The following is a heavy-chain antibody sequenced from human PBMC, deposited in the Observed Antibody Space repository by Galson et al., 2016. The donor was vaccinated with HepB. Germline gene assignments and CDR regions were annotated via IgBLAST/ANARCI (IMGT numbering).Heavy chain of an antibody. CDR1: GFTVSSNY. CDR3: ARGQRGYSYGTLDY. D-gene: IGHD5-18*01. Sequence: SLRLSCAASGFTVSSNYMTWVRQAPGKGLEWVSVIYSGGGTYYADSVKGRFTISRDNSKNTLYLKMNSLRAEDTAVYYCARGQRGYSYGTLDYWGQGTLVTVSS. J-gene: IGHJ4*02. CDR2: IYSGGGT. V-gene: IGHV3-53*01.